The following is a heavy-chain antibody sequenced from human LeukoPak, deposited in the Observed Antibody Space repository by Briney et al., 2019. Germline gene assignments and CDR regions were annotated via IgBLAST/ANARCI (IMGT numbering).Heavy chain of an antibody. J-gene: IGHJ6*03. D-gene: IGHD3-16*02. CDR1: GFTFSSYS. Sequence: PGGSLRLSCAASGFTFSSYSMNWVRQAPGKGLEWVSYISSSSSTIYYADSVKGRFTISRDNAKNSLYLQMNSLRAEDTALYYCARAPRYVWGSYRSKGYYYYYMDVWGKGTTVTVSS. CDR3: ARAPRYVWGSYRSKGYYYYYMDV. V-gene: IGHV3-48*01. CDR2: ISSSSSTI.